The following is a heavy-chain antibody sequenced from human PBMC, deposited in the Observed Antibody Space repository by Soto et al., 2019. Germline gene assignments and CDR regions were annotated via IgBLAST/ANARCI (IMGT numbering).Heavy chain of an antibody. CDR1: GFTFSSYS. V-gene: IGHV3-21*01. Sequence: PGGSLRLSCAASGFTFSSYSLNWVRQAPGKGLEWVSSISSSSTYIYYADSLRGRFTISRDNAKKSLYLQMNSLRAEDTAVYYCARAYCSGGSCYSGDLFDYWGQGTLVTVSS. CDR2: ISSSSTYI. CDR3: ARAYCSGGSCYSGDLFDY. D-gene: IGHD2-15*01. J-gene: IGHJ4*02.